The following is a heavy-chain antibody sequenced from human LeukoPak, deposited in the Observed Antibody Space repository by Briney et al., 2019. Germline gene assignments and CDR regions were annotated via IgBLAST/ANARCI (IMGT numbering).Heavy chain of an antibody. CDR3: AKHLRYCSGGSCYPFDY. D-gene: IGHD2-15*01. CDR1: GFTFSSYN. J-gene: IGHJ4*02. V-gene: IGHV3-23*01. Sequence: GGSLRLSCAASGFTFSSYNMNWVRQAPGKGLEWVSSISGSGGNTYYADSVKGRFTISRDNSMNTLYLQMNSLRAEDTAVYYCAKHLRYCSGGSCYPFDYWGQGTLVTVSS. CDR2: ISGSGGNT.